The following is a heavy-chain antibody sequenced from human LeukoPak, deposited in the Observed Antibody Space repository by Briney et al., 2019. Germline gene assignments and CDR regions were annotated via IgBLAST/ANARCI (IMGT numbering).Heavy chain of an antibody. J-gene: IGHJ6*03. V-gene: IGHV3-7*01. CDR3: ARLSVIVGSTLEYYYYYMDV. D-gene: IGHD1-26*01. CDR2: IKQDGSEK. Sequence: GGSLRLSCAASGFTFSSYWMSWVRQAPGKGLEWVANIKQDGSEKYYVDSVKGRFTISRDNAKNSLYLQMNSLRAEDTAVYYCARLSVIVGSTLEYYYYYMDVWGQGTTVTVSS. CDR1: GFTFSSYW.